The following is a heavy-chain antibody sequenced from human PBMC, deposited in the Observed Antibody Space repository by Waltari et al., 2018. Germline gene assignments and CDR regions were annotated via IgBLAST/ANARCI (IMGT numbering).Heavy chain of an antibody. CDR1: GFTFTSSA. CDR3: AASSYYYDSSGSLDY. V-gene: IGHV1-58*01. CDR2: MGVGSGNT. D-gene: IGHD3-22*01. J-gene: IGHJ4*02. Sequence: QMQLVQSGPEVKKPGTSVKVSCKASGFTFTSSAVQWVRQARGQRLEVVGWMGVGSGNTKYAQKFQERVTITRDMATSTAYMELSSLRSEDTAVYYCAASSYYYDSSGSLDYWGQGTLVTVSS.